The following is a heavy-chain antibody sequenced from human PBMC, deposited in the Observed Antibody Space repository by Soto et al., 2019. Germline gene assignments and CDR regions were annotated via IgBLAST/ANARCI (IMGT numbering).Heavy chain of an antibody. J-gene: IGHJ3*02. Sequence: QVQLVQSGAEVKKPGASVKVSCKASGYTFTSYGISWVRQAPGQGLEWMGWISADNGNTNYAQKYQGRVTMTTDTSTSTAYMELRSLRSDDTAVYYCAIAKIVGAHVDAFDIWGQGTMVTVSS. V-gene: IGHV1-18*01. CDR3: AIAKIVGAHVDAFDI. CDR1: GYTFTSYG. CDR2: ISADNGNT. D-gene: IGHD1-26*01.